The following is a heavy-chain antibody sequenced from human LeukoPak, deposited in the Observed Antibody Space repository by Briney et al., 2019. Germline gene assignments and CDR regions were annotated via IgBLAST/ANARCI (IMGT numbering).Heavy chain of an antibody. CDR1: GYTFTSYG. CDR2: ITPIFGTP. CDR3: ARWAGYCSITNCYTAFDF. D-gene: IGHD2-2*02. Sequence: GASVKVSCKASGYTFTSYGISWVRQAPGQGLEWMGGITPIFGTPNYAQKFQGRVTITADESTSTAYMELSGLRSEDTAVYYCARWAGYCSITNCYTAFDFWGQGTLVTVSS. V-gene: IGHV1-69*13. J-gene: IGHJ4*02.